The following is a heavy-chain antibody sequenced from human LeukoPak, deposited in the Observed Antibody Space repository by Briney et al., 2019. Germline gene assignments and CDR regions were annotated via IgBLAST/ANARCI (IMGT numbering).Heavy chain of an antibody. D-gene: IGHD5-24*01. Sequence: SETLSLTCTVSGGSISSGSYYWSWIRQPAGKGLEWIGRINTSGSTNYNPSLKSRVTISVDTPKNQLFLKLSSVTAADTAVYYCARVPSTIDAFDIWGQGTIVTVSS. V-gene: IGHV4-61*02. CDR3: ARVPSTIDAFDI. J-gene: IGHJ3*02. CDR2: INTSGST. CDR1: GGSISSGSYY.